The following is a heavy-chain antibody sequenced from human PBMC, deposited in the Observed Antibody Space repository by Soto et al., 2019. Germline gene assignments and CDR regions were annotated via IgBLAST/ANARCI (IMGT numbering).Heavy chain of an antibody. D-gene: IGHD3-9*01. J-gene: IGHJ6*02. V-gene: IGHV1-46*01. CDR1: GYTFTSYY. CDR3: ARDLAPLYDILTGTTMDV. CDR2: INPSGGST. Sequence: ASVKVSCKASGYTFTSYYMHWVRQAPGQGLEWMGIINPSGGSTSYAQKFQGRVTMTRDTSTSTVYMELSSLRSEDTAVYYCARDLAPLYDILTGTTMDVWGQGTTVTVSS.